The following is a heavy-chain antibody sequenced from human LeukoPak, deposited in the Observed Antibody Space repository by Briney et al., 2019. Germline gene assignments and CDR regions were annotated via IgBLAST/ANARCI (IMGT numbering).Heavy chain of an antibody. Sequence: GGSLRISCAASGFTVSNNYMSWVRQAPGKGLEWVSLIYSHGGTNYADSVKGRFTISRDNSKNTLYLQMNSLRAEDTAVYYCARDGIDSGSGISYYYYMAVWGKGTTVTISS. V-gene: IGHV3-66*01. CDR3: ARDGIDSGSGISYYYYMAV. J-gene: IGHJ6*03. CDR1: GFTVSNNY. D-gene: IGHD1-26*01. CDR2: IYSHGGT.